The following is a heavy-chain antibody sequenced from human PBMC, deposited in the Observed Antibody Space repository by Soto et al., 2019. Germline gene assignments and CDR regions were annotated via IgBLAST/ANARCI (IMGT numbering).Heavy chain of an antibody. J-gene: IGHJ6*03. V-gene: IGHV4-4*02. CDR1: SGAISSSNW. D-gene: IGHD1-20*01. Sequence: SETLSLTCAVSSGAISSSNWWSWVRQPPGKGLEWIGEIYHSGSTNYNPSLKSRVTISVDKSKNQFSLKLSSVTAADTAVYYCARARNWNVQDSYYYYMDVWGKGTTVTVSS. CDR3: ARARNWNVQDSYYYYMDV. CDR2: IYHSGST.